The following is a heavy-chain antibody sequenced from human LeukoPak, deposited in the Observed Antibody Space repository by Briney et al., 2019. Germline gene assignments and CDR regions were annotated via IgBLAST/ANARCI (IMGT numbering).Heavy chain of an antibody. CDR3: ARGRTRTGLLTLESTGSRPFDY. J-gene: IGHJ4*02. CDR2: INHSGST. Sequence: SETLSLTYAVYGGSFSGYYWRWIRQPPAKALEWVGEINHSGSTNYNPSLKSRVTISVDTSKNQFSLKPSSVTAADTAVYYCARGRTRTGLLTLESTGSRPFDYWGQGTLVTVSS. D-gene: IGHD3-3*01. V-gene: IGHV4-34*01. CDR1: GGSFSGYY.